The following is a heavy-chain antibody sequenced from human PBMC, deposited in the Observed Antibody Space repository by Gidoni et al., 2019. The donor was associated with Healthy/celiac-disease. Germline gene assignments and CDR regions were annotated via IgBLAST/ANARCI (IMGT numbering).Heavy chain of an antibody. CDR1: GGTFSSYA. D-gene: IGHD3-22*01. J-gene: IGHJ5*02. Sequence: QVQLVQTGAEVKKPGPVVQVLCQASGGTFSSYAISWVRQAPGQGLEWMGGIIPIFGTANYAQKCQGRVTITADESPRTAYMELSSLRSEDTAVYYCARGPTMIVVVPPWFDPWGQGPLVTVSS. V-gene: IGHV1-69*19. CDR3: ARGPTMIVVVPPWFDP. CDR2: IIPIFGTA.